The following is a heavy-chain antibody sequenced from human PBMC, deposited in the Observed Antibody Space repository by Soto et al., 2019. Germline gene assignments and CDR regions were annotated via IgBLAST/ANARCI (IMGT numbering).Heavy chain of an antibody. J-gene: IGHJ4*02. CDR3: AREPNYFDY. Sequence: QVQLVQSGAELKKPGASVKVSCEASGYTFTSYGITWVRQAPGQGLEWMGWIRAYNGNTKYALKRQGRGTMTTDTSTSTEYMELRSLRSDDTAVYYCAREPNYFDYWGQGTLVTVSS. CDR2: IRAYNGNT. CDR1: GYTFTSYG. V-gene: IGHV1-18*01.